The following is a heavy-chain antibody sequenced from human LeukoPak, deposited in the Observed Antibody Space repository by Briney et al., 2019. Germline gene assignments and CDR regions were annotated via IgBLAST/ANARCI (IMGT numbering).Heavy chain of an antibody. V-gene: IGHV4-61*02. J-gene: IGHJ6*03. CDR2: IYTSGST. D-gene: IGHD2-15*01. CDR1: GGSISSGSYY. CDR3: AVTNVGVVASYYYYYIDL. Sequence: SQTLSLTCTVSGGSISSGSYYWSWIRQPAGKGLEWIGRIYTSGSTNYNPSLKSRVTISVDTSKNQFSLKLSSVTAADTAVYYCAVTNVGVVASYYYYYIDLWGKETTVTVSS.